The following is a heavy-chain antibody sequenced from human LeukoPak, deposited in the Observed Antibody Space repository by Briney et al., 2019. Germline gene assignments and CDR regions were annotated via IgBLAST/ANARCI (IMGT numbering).Heavy chain of an antibody. V-gene: IGHV3-33*01. CDR1: GFTFRDYG. J-gene: IGHJ4*02. CDR2: IWFDGSKK. Sequence: GGSLRLSCAASGFTFRDYGMHWVRQAPGKGLEWVAVIWFDGSKKYYGDFVKGRFTISRDNPKNTLYLEMNSLRGEDTAVYYCARDSRWYADYWGQGTLVTVSS. CDR3: ARDSRWYADY. D-gene: IGHD4-23*01.